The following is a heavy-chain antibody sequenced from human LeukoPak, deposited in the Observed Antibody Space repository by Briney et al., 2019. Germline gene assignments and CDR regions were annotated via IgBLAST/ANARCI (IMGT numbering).Heavy chain of an antibody. CDR1: GGTFSSYA. CDR2: IIPIFGTA. CDR3: ASQGIPNYYDSQKFDY. J-gene: IGHJ4*02. Sequence: SVKVSCKASGGTFSSYAISWVRQAPGQGLEWMGGIIPIFGTANYARKFQGRVTITADESTSTAYMELSSLRSEDTAVYYCASQGIPNYYDSQKFDYWGQGTLVTVSS. D-gene: IGHD3-22*01. V-gene: IGHV1-69*13.